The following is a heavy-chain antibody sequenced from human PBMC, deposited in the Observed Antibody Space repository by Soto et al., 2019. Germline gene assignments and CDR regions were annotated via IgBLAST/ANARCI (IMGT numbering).Heavy chain of an antibody. CDR3: AGDRKAKSGAVAGTYDYYYGRDV. CDR1: GFTVSSNY. D-gene: IGHD6-19*01. CDR2: IYSGGST. Sequence: GGSLRLSCAASGFTVSSNYMSWVRQAPGKGLEWVSVIYSGGSTYYADSVKGRFTISRHNSKNTLYLQMNSLRAEDTAVYFCAGDRKAKSGAVAGTYDYYYGRDVWGQGTTVTVSS. J-gene: IGHJ6*02. V-gene: IGHV3-53*04.